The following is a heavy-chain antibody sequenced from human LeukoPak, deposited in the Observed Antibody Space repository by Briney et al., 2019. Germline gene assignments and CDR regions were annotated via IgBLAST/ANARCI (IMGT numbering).Heavy chain of an antibody. CDR3: ARGNSYGSFFDY. D-gene: IGHD5-18*01. V-gene: IGHV4-59*01. Sequence: SETLSLTCAVYGGSFSDYSWTWIRQPPGKGLEWIGYIYYSGSTNYNPSLKSRVTISVDTSKNQFSLKLSSVTAADTAVYYCARGNSYGSFFDYWGQGTLVTVSS. J-gene: IGHJ4*02. CDR2: IYYSGST. CDR1: GGSFSDYS.